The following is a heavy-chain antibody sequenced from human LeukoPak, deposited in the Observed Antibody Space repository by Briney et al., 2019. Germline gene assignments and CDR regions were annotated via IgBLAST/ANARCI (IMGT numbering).Heavy chain of an antibody. J-gene: IGHJ4*02. D-gene: IGHD2-15*01. Sequence: PGGSLRLSCVASGFTFTNYWMSWVRQAPGKGLEYMGNINKDGSEKNYVDSVRGRFTISRDNAENSLFLQMNSLRGEDTAVYYCAKEGYVNGVVDYWGQGTLVTVSS. V-gene: IGHV3-7*01. CDR3: AKEGYVNGVVDY. CDR2: INKDGSEK. CDR1: GFTFTNYW.